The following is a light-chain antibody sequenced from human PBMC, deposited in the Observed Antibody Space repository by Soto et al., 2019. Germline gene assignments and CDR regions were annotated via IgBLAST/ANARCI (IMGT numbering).Light chain of an antibody. CDR2: ATS. CDR1: KGINNY. CDR3: QQYNSYPWT. V-gene: IGKV1-16*01. J-gene: IGKJ1*01. Sequence: DIQTTQSPPSLSASVGDRVTITCRASKGINNYLAWFQQQPGTAPKPLIYATSTLHSGVPSRFTGSGSGTDFTLTITSLQPEDFVTYYCQQYNSYPWTFGQGTKVEVK.